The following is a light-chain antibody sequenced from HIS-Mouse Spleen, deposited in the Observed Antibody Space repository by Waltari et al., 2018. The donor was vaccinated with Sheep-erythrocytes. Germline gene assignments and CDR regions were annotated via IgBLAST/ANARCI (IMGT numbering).Light chain of an antibody. CDR2: DVS. Sequence: QSALTQPRSVSGSPGQSVTIPCTGTSSDVGRYNYVSWYQQPPGKAPKLMIYDVSKRPSGVPDRFSGSKSGNTASLTISGLQAEDEADYYCCSYAGSYTWVFGGGTKLTVL. CDR1: SSDVGRYNY. CDR3: CSYAGSYTWV. J-gene: IGLJ3*02. V-gene: IGLV2-11*01.